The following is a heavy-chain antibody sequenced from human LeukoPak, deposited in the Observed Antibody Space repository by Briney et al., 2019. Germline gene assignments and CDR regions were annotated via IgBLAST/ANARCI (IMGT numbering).Heavy chain of an antibody. Sequence: PSETLSLTCTVSGGSISNYYWSWIRQTPGKGLEWIGSIYYSGSTYYNPSLKSRVTISVDTSKNQFSLKLSSVTAADTAVYYCARVRYYFDYWGQGTLVTVSS. V-gene: IGHV4-59*12. CDR3: ARVRYYFDY. D-gene: IGHD4-17*01. CDR1: GGSISNYY. J-gene: IGHJ4*02. CDR2: IYYSGST.